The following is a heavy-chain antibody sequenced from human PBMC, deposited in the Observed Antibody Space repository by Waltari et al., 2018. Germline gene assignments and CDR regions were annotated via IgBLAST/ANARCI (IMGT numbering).Heavy chain of an antibody. CDR3: AKDRYSSSSLYYYGMDV. CDR1: GFTFSSYG. J-gene: IGHJ6*02. CDR2: IRYDGSNK. D-gene: IGHD6-6*01. V-gene: IGHV3-30*02. Sequence: QVQLVESGGGVVQPGGSLRLSCAASGFTFSSYGMHWVRQAPGKGLEWVAFIRYDGSNKYYADSVKGRVTISRDNSKNTLYLQMNSLRAEDTAVYYCAKDRYSSSSLYYYGMDVWGQGTTVTVSS.